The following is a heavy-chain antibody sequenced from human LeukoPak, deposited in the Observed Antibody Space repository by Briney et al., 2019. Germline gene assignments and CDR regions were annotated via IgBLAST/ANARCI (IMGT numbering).Heavy chain of an antibody. J-gene: IGHJ5*02. CDR2: TYYRSKWYN. CDR1: GDSFSSNSAA. V-gene: IGHV6-1*01. Sequence: SQTLSLTCAISGDSFSSNSAAWNWIRQSPSRGLEWLGRTYYRSKWYNDYAVSVKSRITINPDTSKNQFSLQLNSVTPEDTAVYYCARDLRDSSSFYHRYNWFDPWGQGTLVTVSS. CDR3: ARDLRDSSSFYHRYNWFDP. D-gene: IGHD6-13*01.